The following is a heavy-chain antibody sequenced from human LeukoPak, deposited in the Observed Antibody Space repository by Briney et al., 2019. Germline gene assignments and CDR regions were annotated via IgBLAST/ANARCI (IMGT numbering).Heavy chain of an antibody. V-gene: IGHV6-1*01. J-gene: IGHJ4*02. CDR3: ARDFGTTGWHTFDY. CDR2: TYYRSKWYN. Sequence: ASQTLSLTCVVSGDSVSSKNGAWNWIRQSPSRGLEWLGRTYYRSKWYNDYAESMEGRMTISQDTSKNQYSLHPNSVTPDDTAVYYCARDFGTTGWHTFDYWGQGTLVTVSS. CDR1: GDSVSSKNGA. D-gene: IGHD6-19*01.